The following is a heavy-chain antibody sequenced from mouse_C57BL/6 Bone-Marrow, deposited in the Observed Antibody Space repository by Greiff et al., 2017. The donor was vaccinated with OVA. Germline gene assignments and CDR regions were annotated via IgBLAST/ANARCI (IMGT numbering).Heavy chain of an antibody. CDR1: GFTFSSYT. D-gene: IGHD2-2*01. V-gene: IGHV5-9*01. CDR3: ARHLWLRRKSYYYAMDY. CDR2: ISGGGGNT. Sequence: EVKVVESGGGLVKPGGSLKLSCAASGFTFSSYTMSWVRQTPEKRLEWVATISGGGGNTYYPDSEKGRFTISRDNAKNTLYLQMSSLRSEDTALYYCARHLWLRRKSYYYAMDYWGQGTSVTVSS. J-gene: IGHJ4*01.